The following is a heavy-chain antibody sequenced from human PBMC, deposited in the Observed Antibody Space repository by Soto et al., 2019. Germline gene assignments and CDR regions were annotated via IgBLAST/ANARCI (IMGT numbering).Heavy chain of an antibody. J-gene: IGHJ2*01. CDR2: IYHSGST. V-gene: IGHV4-38-2*02. Sequence: SETLSLTCTVSGYSISSGYYWGWIRQPPGKGLEWIGSIYHSGSTYYNPSLKSRVTISVDTSKNQFSLKLSSVTAADTAVYYCARDLRGYSGYDWYFDLWGRGTLVTVSS. CDR1: GYSISSGYY. CDR3: ARDLRGYSGYDWYFDL. D-gene: IGHD5-12*01.